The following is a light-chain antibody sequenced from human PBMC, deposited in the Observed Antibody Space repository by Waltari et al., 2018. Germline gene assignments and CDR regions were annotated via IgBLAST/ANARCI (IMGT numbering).Light chain of an antibody. Sequence: EIVMTQSPPTLSVSPGERATLPCRASQSVSSDLAWYQQKPGQAPRLLIYCASTRATGIPGRFSGSGSGTEFTLTISSLQSEDFAVYYCQQYNNWPHTFGGGTKVEI. CDR2: CAS. CDR1: QSVSSD. V-gene: IGKV3-15*01. CDR3: QQYNNWPHT. J-gene: IGKJ4*01.